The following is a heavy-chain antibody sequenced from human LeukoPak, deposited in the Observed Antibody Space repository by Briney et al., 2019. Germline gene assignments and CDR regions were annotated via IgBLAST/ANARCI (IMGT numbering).Heavy chain of an antibody. CDR3: ATAHLSITYYYDSNGKDAFDI. J-gene: IGHJ3*02. D-gene: IGHD3-22*01. CDR1: GYSLSELS. V-gene: IGHV1-24*01. Sequence: ASVKVSCKVSGYSLSELSMHWVRQAPGIGLEWMGGFDPEDDETIYAQNFQGRVTMTEDTSTDTAYMELSSLSSEDTARYYCATAHLSITYYYDSNGKDAFDIWGQGTMVTVSS. CDR2: FDPEDDET.